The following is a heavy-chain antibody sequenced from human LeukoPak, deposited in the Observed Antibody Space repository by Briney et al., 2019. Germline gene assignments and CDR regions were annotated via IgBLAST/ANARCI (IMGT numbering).Heavy chain of an antibody. D-gene: IGHD3-22*01. CDR1: GFIFSDYY. CDR2: ISSSSSYT. V-gene: IGHV3-11*06. CDR3: ARDYFDSGDYYDAFDI. Sequence: GGSLRLSCAASGFIFSDYYMSWIRQAPGKGLEWVSYISSSSSYTNYADSVRGRFTISRYNAKNSLYLQMNSLRAEDTAVYYCARDYFDSGDYYDAFDIWGQGTMVTVSS. J-gene: IGHJ3*02.